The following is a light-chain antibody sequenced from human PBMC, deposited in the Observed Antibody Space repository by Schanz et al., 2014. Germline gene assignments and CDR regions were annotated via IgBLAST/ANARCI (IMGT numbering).Light chain of an antibody. CDR2: DAS. CDR1: QSVSSSY. V-gene: IGKV3-20*01. Sequence: EIVLTQSPGTLSLSPGERATLSCRASQSVSSSYLAWYQQKPGQAPRLLIYDASNRATGIPDRFSGSGSGTDFTLSISRLEPEDFAAYYCQQYGRSPWTFGQGTKVDIK. CDR3: QQYGRSPWT. J-gene: IGKJ1*01.